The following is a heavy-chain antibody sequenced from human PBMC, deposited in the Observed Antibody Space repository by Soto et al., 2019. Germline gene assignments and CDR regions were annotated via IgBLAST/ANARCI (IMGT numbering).Heavy chain of an antibody. V-gene: IGHV3-23*01. D-gene: IGHD3-10*01. CDR2: ISGSGGST. Sequence: EVQLLESGGGLVQPGGSLRLSCTSSGFTFSRYAMSWVRQAPGKGLEWVSAISGSGGSTYYADSVKGRFTISRDNSKNLLYLQMNSLRAEDTAVYYCAKDRSGDSYFDYCGQGTLVTVSS. CDR1: GFTFSRYA. J-gene: IGHJ4*02. CDR3: AKDRSGDSYFDY.